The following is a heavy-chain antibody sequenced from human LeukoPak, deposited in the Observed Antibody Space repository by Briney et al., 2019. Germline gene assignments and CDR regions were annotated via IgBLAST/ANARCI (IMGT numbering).Heavy chain of an antibody. V-gene: IGHV3-66*01. CDR3: ARGVRVTMVRGVPPYFDY. D-gene: IGHD3-10*01. CDR1: GFTVSSNY. Sequence: GGSLRLSCAASGFTVSSNYMSWVRQAPGQGLEWVSVIYSGGSTNYADSVKGRFTIFRDNSKNTLFLQMNSLRAEDTAVYYCARGVRVTMVRGVPPYFDYWGQGTLVTVSS. CDR2: IYSGGST. J-gene: IGHJ4*02.